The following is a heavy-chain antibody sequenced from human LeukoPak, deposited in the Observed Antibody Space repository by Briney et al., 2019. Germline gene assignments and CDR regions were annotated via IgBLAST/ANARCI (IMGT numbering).Heavy chain of an antibody. D-gene: IGHD2-21*01. CDR2: INPNTGGT. CDR3: ARADRLHGGPYLIGP. J-gene: IGHJ5*02. V-gene: IGHV1-2*02. CDR1: GYTFTDYY. Sequence: ASVKVSCKTSGYTFTDYYMHWVRQAPGQGLERMGWINPNTGGTSSAQKFQGRVTMSRDTAITTVYMEVSWLTSDDTAIYYCARADRLHGGPYLIGPWGQGTLVTVSS.